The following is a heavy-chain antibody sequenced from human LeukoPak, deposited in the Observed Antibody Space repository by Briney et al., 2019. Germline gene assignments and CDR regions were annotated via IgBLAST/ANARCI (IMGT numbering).Heavy chain of an antibody. D-gene: IGHD6-19*01. CDR3: ASGSYSSGWYPYFDS. J-gene: IGHJ4*02. Sequence: SETLSLTCTVSGGSISSYYWSWIRQPPGKGLEWIGYIYYSGSTNYNPSLKSRVTISVDTSKNQFSLRLTSVTAADTADYYCASGSYSSGWYPYFDSWGQGTLVTVSS. V-gene: IGHV4-59*08. CDR1: GGSISSYY. CDR2: IYYSGST.